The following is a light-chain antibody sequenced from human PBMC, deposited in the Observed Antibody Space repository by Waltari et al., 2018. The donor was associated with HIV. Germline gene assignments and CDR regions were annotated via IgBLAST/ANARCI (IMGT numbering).Light chain of an antibody. J-gene: IGLJ2*01. V-gene: IGLV2-11*01. CDR1: SSDVGGYNY. CDR2: DVS. Sequence: QSALTQPRSVSGSPGQSVTISCTGTSSDVGGYNYVSWYQQHPGKAPKLMIYDVSNRPSGFPDRFSGSKSGNTASLTISGLQAEDEADYYCCSYAGSYTFVFGGGTKLTVL. CDR3: CSYAGSYTFV.